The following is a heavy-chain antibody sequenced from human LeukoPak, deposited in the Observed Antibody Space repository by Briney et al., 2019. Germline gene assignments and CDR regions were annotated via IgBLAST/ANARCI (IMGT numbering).Heavy chain of an antibody. V-gene: IGHV1-2*02. CDR2: INPNSGGT. CDR1: GYSFIGYY. Sequence: ASVKVSCKASGYSFIGYYMHWVRQAPGQGLEWMGWINPNSGGTNYAQKFQGRVTMTRDTSIRTAYMELSRLRSDDTAVYYCARASTANTAMVWYFYYYMDVWGKGTTVTVSS. J-gene: IGHJ6*03. D-gene: IGHD5-18*01. CDR3: ARASTANTAMVWYFYYYMDV.